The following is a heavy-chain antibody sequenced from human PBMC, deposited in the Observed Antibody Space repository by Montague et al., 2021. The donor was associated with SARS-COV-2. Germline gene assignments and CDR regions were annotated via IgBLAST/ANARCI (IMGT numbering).Heavy chain of an antibody. Sequence: SETLSLTCVVSGGSISSINWWSWVRQPPGKGLEWVGEIYHSGSTNYNPSLKSRVIISVDKSKKRFSLKLSSVTAADTAVYYCARVPGFWSGYERGPQCGSYFYYDMDVWGKGTTVTVSS. D-gene: IGHD3-3*01. CDR2: IYHSGST. V-gene: IGHV4-4*02. CDR1: GGSISSINW. CDR3: ARVPGFWSGYERGPQCGSYFYYDMDV. J-gene: IGHJ6*03.